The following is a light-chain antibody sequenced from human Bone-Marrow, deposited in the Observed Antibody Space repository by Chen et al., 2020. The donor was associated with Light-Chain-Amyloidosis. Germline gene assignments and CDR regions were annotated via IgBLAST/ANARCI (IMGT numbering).Light chain of an antibody. CDR2: EVS. CDR1: SSDVGSYNL. V-gene: IGLV2-23*02. CDR3: CSYAGSSTWV. J-gene: IGLJ3*02. Sequence: QSALTQTASVSGSLGQSITISCTGTSSDVGSYNLVSWYQQHPGKAPKLMIYEVSKRPSGVSNRFSGSESGNTASLTISGLQAEDEADYYCCSYAGSSTWVFGGGTKLTVL.